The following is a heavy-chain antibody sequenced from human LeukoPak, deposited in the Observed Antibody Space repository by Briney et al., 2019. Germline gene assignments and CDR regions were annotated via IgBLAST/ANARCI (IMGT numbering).Heavy chain of an antibody. CDR1: GFTFSSYW. J-gene: IGHJ4*02. Sequence: GGSLRLPCAASGFTFSSYWMSWVRQAPGKGLEWVANIKQDESEKYYVDSVKGRFTISRDNAKNSLYLQMNSLRAEDTAVYYCARDKIEGPTKLDYWGQGILVTVSS. V-gene: IGHV3-7*01. D-gene: IGHD1-1*01. CDR2: IKQDESEK. CDR3: ARDKIEGPTKLDY.